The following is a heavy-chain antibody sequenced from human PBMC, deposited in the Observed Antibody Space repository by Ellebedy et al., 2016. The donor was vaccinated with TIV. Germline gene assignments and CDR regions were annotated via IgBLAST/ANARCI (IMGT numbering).Heavy chain of an antibody. CDR2: ISHSGNA. CDR1: GGPISSGGYY. V-gene: IGHV4-31*03. D-gene: IGHD1-14*01. Sequence: SETLSLTXTVSGGPISSGGYYWTCIRQHPGRGLEWIGYISHSGNAYYESSLGSRATISLDTSENQFYLELGSVTAADTAVYYCARDSKTTAGIDYWGQGTLVTVSS. CDR3: ARDSKTTAGIDY. J-gene: IGHJ4*02.